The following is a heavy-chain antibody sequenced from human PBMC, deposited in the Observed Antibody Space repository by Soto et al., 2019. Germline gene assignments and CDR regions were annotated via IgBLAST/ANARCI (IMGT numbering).Heavy chain of an antibody. Sequence: SETLSLTCTVSGGSVSSGSYYWSWIRQPPGKGLEWIGYISNSGSTNYNPSLQSRVTASIDTSKNQFSLKLSSVTAADTAVYYCVRVPYETQSRRPSSPWREWSQSYYYYGMDVWGQGTTVTVSS. CDR3: VRVPYETQSRRPSSPWREWSQSYYYYGMDV. V-gene: IGHV4-61*01. D-gene: IGHD3-3*01. CDR1: GGSVSSGSYY. J-gene: IGHJ6*02. CDR2: ISNSGST.